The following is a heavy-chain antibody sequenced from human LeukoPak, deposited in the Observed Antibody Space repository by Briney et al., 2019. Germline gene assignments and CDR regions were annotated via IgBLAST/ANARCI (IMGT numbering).Heavy chain of an antibody. CDR3: ARGVSGSGKGGFDY. CDR2: IYYSGSA. D-gene: IGHD3-10*01. Sequence: PSETLSLTCTVSGGSINSGGYYWSWIRQHPGKGLEWIAYIYYSGSAYYNPSLKSRVTISIDTSKDQFSLKLSSVTAADTAVYYCARGVSGSGKGGFDYWGQGTLVTVSS. CDR1: GGSINSGGYY. J-gene: IGHJ4*02. V-gene: IGHV4-31*03.